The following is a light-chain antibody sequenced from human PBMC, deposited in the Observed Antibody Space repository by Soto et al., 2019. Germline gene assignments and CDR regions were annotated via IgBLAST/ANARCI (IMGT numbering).Light chain of an antibody. V-gene: IGKV1-5*03. CDR1: QSISTW. CDR3: QGYNSWT. CDR2: KAS. J-gene: IGKJ1*01. Sequence: DIQMTQSPSTLSASVGDRVTITCRASQSISTWLSWYQQKPGKAPKVLIYKASNLQSGVSSRFSGSGSGTEFTLTISSLQPDDFATYYCQGYNSWTFGQGTKV.